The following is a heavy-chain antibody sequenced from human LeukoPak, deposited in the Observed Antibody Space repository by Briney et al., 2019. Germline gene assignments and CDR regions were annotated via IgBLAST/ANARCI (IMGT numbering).Heavy chain of an antibody. J-gene: IGHJ6*03. V-gene: IGHV4-39*07. CDR3: TRGSIAYYYMDV. Sequence: SETLSLTCTVSGGSISSSSYYWGWIRQPPGKGLDWIGSIYYSGSTYYNPSLKRRITISVDTSKNQFSLKLNSVTAADTAVYYCTRGSIAYYYMDVWGKGTTVTISS. CDR2: IYYSGST. CDR1: GGSISSSSYY. D-gene: IGHD3-22*01.